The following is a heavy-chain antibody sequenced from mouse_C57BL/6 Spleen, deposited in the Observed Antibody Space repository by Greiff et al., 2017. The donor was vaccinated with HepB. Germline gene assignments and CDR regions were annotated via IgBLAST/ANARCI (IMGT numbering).Heavy chain of an antibody. J-gene: IGHJ1*03. CDR1: GYSITSGYD. CDR2: ISYSGST. D-gene: IGHD1-1*01. Sequence: QLKESGPGMVKPSQSLSLTCTVTGYSITSGYDWHWIRHFPGNKLEWMGYISYSGSTNYNPSLKSRISITHDTSKNHFFLKLNSVTTEDTATYYCARDIPYYYGSGWYFDVWGTGTTVTVSS. CDR3: ARDIPYYYGSGWYFDV. V-gene: IGHV3-1*01.